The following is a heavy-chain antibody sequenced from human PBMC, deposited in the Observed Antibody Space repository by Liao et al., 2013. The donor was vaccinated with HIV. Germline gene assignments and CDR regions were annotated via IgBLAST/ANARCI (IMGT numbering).Heavy chain of an antibody. CDR3: ARERRIDWFDAFDI. V-gene: IGHV4-34*01. CDR1: GGSFSGYY. CDR2: INHSGST. D-gene: IGHD3-9*01. J-gene: IGHJ3*02. Sequence: QVQLQQWGAGLLKPSETLSLTCAVYGGSFSGYYWSWIRQPPGKGLEWIGEINHSGSTNYNPSLKSRVTISVDIFKNQFSLRVTSVTAADTAVYYCARERRIDWFDAFDIWGQGTLVTVSS.